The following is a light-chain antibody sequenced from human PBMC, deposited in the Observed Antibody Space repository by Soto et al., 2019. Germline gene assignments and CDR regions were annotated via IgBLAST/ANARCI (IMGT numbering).Light chain of an antibody. CDR1: QSVSSNY. V-gene: IGKV3-20*01. J-gene: IGKJ2*03. Sequence: DIVLTQSPGTLSLSLGERATLSCRASQSVSSNYFAWYQQKPGQAPRLLIYATSSRAAGIPDRFSGSGSGTDFTLSISRLEPEDFAVYYCQQYGNSPRYSFGQGTRLEIK. CDR2: ATS. CDR3: QQYGNSPRYS.